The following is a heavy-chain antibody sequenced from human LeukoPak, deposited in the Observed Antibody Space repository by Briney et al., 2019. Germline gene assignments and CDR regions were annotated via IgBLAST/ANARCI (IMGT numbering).Heavy chain of an antibody. CDR1: GFTFSSYT. V-gene: IGHV3-23*01. Sequence: GGSLRLSCAASGFTFSSYTMTWVRQAPGKGLEWVSGISGSGGSTYYADSVKGRFTISRDNSKNTMYLQMSSLRAEDTAVYYCAKAGLRYSSGWIDYWGQGTLVTVSS. CDR3: AKAGLRYSSGWIDY. D-gene: IGHD6-19*01. J-gene: IGHJ4*02. CDR2: ISGSGGST.